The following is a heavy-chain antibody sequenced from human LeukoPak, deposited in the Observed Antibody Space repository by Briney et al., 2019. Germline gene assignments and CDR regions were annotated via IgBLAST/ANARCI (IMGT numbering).Heavy chain of an antibody. CDR3: ARESDFWSGYSGYFDY. D-gene: IGHD3-3*01. Sequence: PSETLSLTRTVSGGSISSGSYYGSWIRQPAGKGLEWIGRIYTSGSTNYNPSLKSRVTISVDTSKNQFSLKLSSVTAADTAVYYCARESDFWSGYSGYFDYWGQGTLVTVSS. CDR2: IYTSGST. V-gene: IGHV4-61*02. J-gene: IGHJ4*02. CDR1: GGSISSGSYY.